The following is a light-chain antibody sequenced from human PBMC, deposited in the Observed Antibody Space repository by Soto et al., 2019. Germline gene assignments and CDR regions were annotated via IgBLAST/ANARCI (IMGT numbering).Light chain of an antibody. V-gene: IGLV3-10*01. CDR1: ELPKKY. CDR3: YSTDNSGNHVV. J-gene: IGLJ2*01. CDR2: EDD. Sequence: SYELTQSPSVPVSPGQTARITCSGDELPKKYAYWYQQKSGQAPLLVIYEDDKRPSGIPQRFSGSSSGTMATLTISGAQVEDEADYYCYSTDNSGNHVVFGGGTKVTVL.